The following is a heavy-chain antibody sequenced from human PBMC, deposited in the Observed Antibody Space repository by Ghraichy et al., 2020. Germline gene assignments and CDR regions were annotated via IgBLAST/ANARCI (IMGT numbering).Heavy chain of an antibody. V-gene: IGHV6-1*01. D-gene: IGHD2-21*02. J-gene: IGHJ4*02. Sequence: SQTLSLTCAISGDSVSSNSAAWNWIRQSPSRGLEWLGRTYYRSKWYNDYAVSVKSRITINPDTSKNQFSLQLNSVTPEDTAVYYCARVSEVVYCGGDCYSSWGQGTLVTVSS. CDR1: GDSVSSNSAA. CDR2: TYYRSKWYN. CDR3: ARVSEVVYCGGDCYSS.